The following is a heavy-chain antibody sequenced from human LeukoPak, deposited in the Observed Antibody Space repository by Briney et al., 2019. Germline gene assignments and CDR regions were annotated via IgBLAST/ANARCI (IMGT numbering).Heavy chain of an antibody. CDR3: ARLDSSSWYLTWQG. J-gene: IGHJ4*02. CDR1: GYSFTSYW. CDR2: IYPGDSDT. Sequence: GESLKISCKGSGYSFTSYWIGWVRQLPGKGLEWMGIIYPGDSDTRYSPSFQGQVTIPADKPISTAYLQWSSLKASDTAMYYCARLDSSSWYLTWQGWGQGTLVTVSS. V-gene: IGHV5-51*01. D-gene: IGHD6-13*01.